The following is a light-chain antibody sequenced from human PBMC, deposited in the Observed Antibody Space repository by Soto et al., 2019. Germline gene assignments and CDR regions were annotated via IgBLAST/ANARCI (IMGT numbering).Light chain of an antibody. V-gene: IGKV1-5*03. CDR3: QQYHSYRT. CDR1: QTIDNW. CDR2: KAS. J-gene: IGKJ1*01. Sequence: DSQMTQSPSILSSSVGDTVTISCRASQTIDNWVAWYQQKPGKAPKLLISKASTLESGVPSRFRGSGSGTEFTLTISSLQPDDFATYYCQQYHSYRTFGQGTKVEI.